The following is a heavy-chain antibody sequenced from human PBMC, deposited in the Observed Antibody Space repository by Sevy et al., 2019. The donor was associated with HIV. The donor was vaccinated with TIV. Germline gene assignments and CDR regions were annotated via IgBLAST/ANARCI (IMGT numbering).Heavy chain of an antibody. CDR3: AKAAIVAVTASPNCFDY. J-gene: IGHJ4*02. CDR2: ISYDGTNQ. Sequence: GGSLRLSCAASGFTFTTSGMHWVRQAPGRGLEWVAVISYDGTNQNYADSVKGRFIISRDNSKNTLSLQMNSLRTEDTAVYYCAKAAIVAVTASPNCFDYWGQGVLVTVSS. D-gene: IGHD2-21*02. V-gene: IGHV3-30*18. CDR1: GFTFTTSG.